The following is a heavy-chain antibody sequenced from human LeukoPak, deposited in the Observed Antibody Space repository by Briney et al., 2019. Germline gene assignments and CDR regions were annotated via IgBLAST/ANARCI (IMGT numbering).Heavy chain of an antibody. Sequence: GRSLRLSCAASGXTFSSYPMHWVRQAPGKGLEWVAVISYDGSNKYYADSVKGRFTISRDNSKNTLYLQMNSLRAEDTAVYYCAREDYDILTGYYYIDYWGQGTLVTVSS. V-gene: IGHV3-30-3*01. J-gene: IGHJ4*02. CDR3: AREDYDILTGYYYIDY. CDR2: ISYDGSNK. D-gene: IGHD3-9*01. CDR1: GXTFSSYP.